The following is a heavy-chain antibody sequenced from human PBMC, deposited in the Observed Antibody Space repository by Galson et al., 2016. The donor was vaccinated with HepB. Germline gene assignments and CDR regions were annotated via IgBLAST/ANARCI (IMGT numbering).Heavy chain of an antibody. CDR3: ARGRSPVDHGGVSDGMDV. CDR1: GYTFTSHD. J-gene: IGHJ6*02. Sequence: SVKVSCKASGYTFTSHDIDWVRQSTGQGLEWMGWMNPTGGDTYYAQKFQGRDNMTRNTAINTAYMELSALTSEHTAVYYCARGRSPVDHGGVSDGMDVWGQGTTVTVSS. CDR2: MNPTGGDT. V-gene: IGHV1-8*01. D-gene: IGHD4-23*01.